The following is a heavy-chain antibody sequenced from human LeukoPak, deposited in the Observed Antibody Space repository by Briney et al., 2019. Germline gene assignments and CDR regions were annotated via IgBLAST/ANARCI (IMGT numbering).Heavy chain of an antibody. CDR1: GFTFSSYA. CDR3: ARGYDYGDYRYDYGMDV. J-gene: IGHJ6*02. D-gene: IGHD4-17*01. CDR2: ISGSGGST. Sequence: GGSLRLSCAASGFTFSSYAMSWVRQAPGKGLEWVSAISGSGGSTYYADSVKGRFTISRDNAKNSLYLQMNSLRAEDTAVYYCARGYDYGDYRYDYGMDVWGQGTTVTVSS. V-gene: IGHV3-23*01.